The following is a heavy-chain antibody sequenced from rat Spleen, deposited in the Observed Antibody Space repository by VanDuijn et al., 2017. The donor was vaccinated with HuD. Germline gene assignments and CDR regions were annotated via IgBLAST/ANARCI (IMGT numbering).Heavy chain of an antibody. CDR3: VRGGSGWDY. J-gene: IGHJ2*01. Sequence: QVQLKESGPGLVQPSQTLSLTCTVSGFSLTRYHVSWVRQPPGKGLEWMGVMWTGGNTAYNSLVKSRLSISRDTSKSQVFLKMNSLQTEDTATYYCVRGGSGWDYWGQGVMVTVSS. CDR2: MWTGGNT. CDR1: GFSLTRYH. V-gene: IGHV2-43*01. D-gene: IGHD1-11*01.